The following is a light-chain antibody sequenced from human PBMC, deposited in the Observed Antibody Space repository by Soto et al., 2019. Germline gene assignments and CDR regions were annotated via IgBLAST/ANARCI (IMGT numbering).Light chain of an antibody. J-gene: IGKJ5*01. CDR2: DAS. CDR3: QQRSNWPIT. Sequence: EIVLTQSPGTLSLSPGERATLSCRASESIRTYLAWYQQKPGQAPRLLIYDASTRATGIPARFSGSGSGTDFTLTIGSLEPEDFAIYYCQQRSNWPITFGQGTRLEI. CDR1: ESIRTY. V-gene: IGKV3-11*01.